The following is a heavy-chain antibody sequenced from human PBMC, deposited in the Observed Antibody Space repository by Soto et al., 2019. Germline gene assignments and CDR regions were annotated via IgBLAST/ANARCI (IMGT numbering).Heavy chain of an antibody. J-gene: IGHJ3*02. D-gene: IGHD2-21*01. CDR3: ARGVMGAYGLDI. Sequence: EVQLVESGGGLVQPGGSLRLSCAASGFTFSSYWMHWVRQAPGKGLVWVSRINSDGSRTNYADSVKGRFTISRDNAKNTLYLQMNSLRAEETAVYYCARGVMGAYGLDIWGQGTMVTVSS. CDR1: GFTFSSYW. V-gene: IGHV3-74*01. CDR2: INSDGSRT.